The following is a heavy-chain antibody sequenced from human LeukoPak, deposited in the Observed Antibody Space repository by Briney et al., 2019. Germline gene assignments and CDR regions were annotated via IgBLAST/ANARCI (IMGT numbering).Heavy chain of an antibody. V-gene: IGHV3-7*01. CDR2: IEQDGSEK. D-gene: IGHD3-3*02. CDR3: ARDRHFWSGLETLLGRRYDY. J-gene: IGHJ4*02. CDR1: GFTFSSYW. Sequence: GGSLRLSCAASGFTFSSYWMSWVRQAPGKGLEWVANIEQDGSEKYYVDSVKGRFTISRDNAKNSLYLQMNSLRAEDTAVYYCARDRHFWSGLETLLGRRYDYWGQGTLVTVSS.